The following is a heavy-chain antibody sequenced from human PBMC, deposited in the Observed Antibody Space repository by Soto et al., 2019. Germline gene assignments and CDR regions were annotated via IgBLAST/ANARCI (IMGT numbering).Heavy chain of an antibody. CDR2: IYTSVIT. CDR3: ARSGSSSWYLNWFDP. V-gene: IGHV4-4*07. D-gene: IGHD6-13*01. J-gene: IGHJ5*02. CDR1: GGSFISYY. Sequence: SETLSLTCTVSGGSFISYYGSWLRPTAGKGLEWIGRIYTSVITNYNPSLKSRVTISVDTSKNQFSLKLSSVTAAATAVYYCARSGSSSWYLNWFDPWGQGTLVTVSS.